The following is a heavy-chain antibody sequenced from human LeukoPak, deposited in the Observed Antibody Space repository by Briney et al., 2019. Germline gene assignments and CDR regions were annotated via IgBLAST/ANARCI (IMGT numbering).Heavy chain of an antibody. CDR2: IYYSGIT. Sequence: PSQTLSLTCTVSGGSISSDGYFWSWIRQHPEKGLEWIGYIYYSGITYYNPSLKSRVTISVDTSKNQFSLKVKSVTAADTAVYYCARWVDYCGRGTLVTVSS. CDR3: ARWVDY. J-gene: IGHJ4*02. V-gene: IGHV4-31*03. CDR1: GGSISSDGYF.